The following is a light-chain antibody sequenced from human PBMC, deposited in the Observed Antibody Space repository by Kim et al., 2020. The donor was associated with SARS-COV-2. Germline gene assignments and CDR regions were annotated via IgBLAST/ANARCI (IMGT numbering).Light chain of an antibody. CDR1: QSLVHSDGNTY. Sequence: EIVLTQTPVSSLVTLGQPASVSCTSSQSLVHSDGNTYLSWLQQRPDHPPRLLIYKASKRFSGAPDRFSGNGAGTTFTLKISRVETEDVGVYYCMQSTQLPQAFGQGTKLEI. CDR3: MQSTQLPQA. V-gene: IGKV2-24*01. J-gene: IGKJ2*01. CDR2: KAS.